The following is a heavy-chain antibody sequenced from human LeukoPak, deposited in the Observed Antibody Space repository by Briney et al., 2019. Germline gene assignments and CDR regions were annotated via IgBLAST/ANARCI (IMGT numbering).Heavy chain of an antibody. J-gene: IGHJ4*02. CDR1: GYTFTSYA. V-gene: IGHV7-4-1*02. D-gene: IGHD3-9*01. CDR3: AIPPVYSDILPGYLKAPPLTY. CDR2: INTNTGNP. Sequence: ASVKVSCKASGYTFTSYAMNWVRQAPGQGLEWMGWINTNTGNPTYAQGFTGRFVFSLDTSVSTAYLEISSLEAEDTAVYYCAIPPVYSDILPGYLKAPPLTYWGKETLV.